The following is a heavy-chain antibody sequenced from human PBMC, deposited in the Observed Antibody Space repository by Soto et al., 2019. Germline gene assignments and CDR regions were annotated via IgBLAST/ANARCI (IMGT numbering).Heavy chain of an antibody. J-gene: IGHJ4*02. CDR1: GGSISSGGYS. CDR3: ARGQVVAAQH. Sequence: QLQLQESGSGLVKPSQTLSLTCAVSGGSISSGGYSWSWIRQPPGKGLEWIGYIYHSGSTYYNPSRKGRVTIAVDRSKIQFSLKLSSVTAADTAVYYCARGQVVAAQHWGQGTLVTVSS. V-gene: IGHV4-30-2*01. CDR2: IYHSGST. D-gene: IGHD2-15*01.